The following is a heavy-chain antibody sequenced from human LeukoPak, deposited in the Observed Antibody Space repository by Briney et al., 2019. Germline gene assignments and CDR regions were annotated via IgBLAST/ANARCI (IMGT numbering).Heavy chain of an antibody. CDR2: ISSSSSYI. CDR1: GFTFSSYA. Sequence: DPGGSLRLSCAASGFTFSSYAMSWVRQAPGKGLEWVSSISSSSSYIYYADSVKGRFTISRDNAKNSLYLQMNSLRAEDTAVYYCASSIVGAIVDYWGQGTLVTVSS. J-gene: IGHJ4*02. V-gene: IGHV3-21*01. CDR3: ASSIVGAIVDY. D-gene: IGHD1-26*01.